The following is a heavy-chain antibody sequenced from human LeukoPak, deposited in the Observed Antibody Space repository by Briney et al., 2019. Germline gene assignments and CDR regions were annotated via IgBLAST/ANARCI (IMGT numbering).Heavy chain of an antibody. CDR2: INHSGST. Sequence: SETLSLTCAVYGGSFSGYYWSWIRQPPGKGLEWIGEINHSGSTNYNPSLKSRVTISVDTSKNQFSLQLNSVTPEDTAVYYCARVPYYDFQADAFDIWGQGTMVTVSS. J-gene: IGHJ3*02. CDR3: ARVPYYDFQADAFDI. D-gene: IGHD3-3*01. CDR1: GGSFSGYY. V-gene: IGHV4-34*01.